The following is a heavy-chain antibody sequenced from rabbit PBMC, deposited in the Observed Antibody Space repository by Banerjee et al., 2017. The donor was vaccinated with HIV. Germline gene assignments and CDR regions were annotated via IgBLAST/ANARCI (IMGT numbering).Heavy chain of an antibody. CDR3: TREGDL. CDR1: GFSFSSSYW. J-gene: IGHJ4*01. Sequence: QEQVEESGGDLVKPEGSLTLTCTASGFSFSSSYWLCWVRQVPGKGLEWIACIITSSGSTWHASWAKGRFTISKTSSTTVTLQMTSLTAADTATYFCTREGDLWGPGTLVTVS. CDR2: IITSSGST. V-gene: IGHV1S45*01.